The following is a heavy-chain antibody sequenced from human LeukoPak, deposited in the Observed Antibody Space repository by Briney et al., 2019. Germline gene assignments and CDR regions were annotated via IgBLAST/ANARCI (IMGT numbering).Heavy chain of an antibody. D-gene: IGHD2-8*01. CDR3: ARALGYCTNGVCSDYYYYYMDV. CDR2: ISPSGGST. V-gene: IGHV1-46*01. J-gene: IGHJ6*03. Sequence: GASVKVSCKAFGYTFTGYWMHWVRQAPGQGPEWMGVISPSGGSTIYAQKFKGRVTLTRDMSTSTAYMELSSLRSEDTAVYYCARALGYCTNGVCSDYYYYYMDVWGKGTTVTVSS. CDR1: GYTFTGYW.